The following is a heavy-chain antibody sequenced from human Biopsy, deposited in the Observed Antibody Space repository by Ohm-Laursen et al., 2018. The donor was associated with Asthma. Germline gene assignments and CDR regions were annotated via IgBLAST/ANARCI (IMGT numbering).Heavy chain of an antibody. Sequence: SLRLSCAASGFAVSRDHMFWVRQAPGKGLEWVSVIYSGGTSHTADSVRDRFTISRDYSKNTLYLQMHSLRAEDTAVYYCARGDSSNWSHYYFDYWGQGTLVIVSS. V-gene: IGHV3-53*01. D-gene: IGHD3-22*01. CDR3: ARGDSSNWSHYYFDY. CDR2: IYSGGTS. CDR1: GFAVSRDH. J-gene: IGHJ4*02.